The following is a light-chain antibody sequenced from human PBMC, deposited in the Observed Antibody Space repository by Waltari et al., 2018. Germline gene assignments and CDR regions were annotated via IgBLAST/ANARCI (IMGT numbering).Light chain of an antibody. Sequence: DIQLTQSPSFLSASVGDRVTITCRASQGIDTYLAWYQQRPGKAPNLLIYAASTSQSGIPSRFSGSGSGTEFTLTISSLQPEDFATYYCLQLSSYPLTFGGGTKVEIK. V-gene: IGKV1-9*01. J-gene: IGKJ4*01. CDR1: QGIDTY. CDR3: LQLSSYPLT. CDR2: AAS.